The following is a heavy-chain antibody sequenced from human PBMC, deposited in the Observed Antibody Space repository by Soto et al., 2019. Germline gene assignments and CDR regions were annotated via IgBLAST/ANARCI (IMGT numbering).Heavy chain of an antibody. CDR2: IYSSGNT. CDR3: VRDVESPGISGSWGAFDI. J-gene: IGHJ3*02. V-gene: IGHV4-4*07. CDR1: GGSIRNYF. Sequence: QVQLQESGPGLVKPSETLSLICTVSGGSIRNYFWTWIRQPAGKGLEWIGRIYSSGNTVYNASLKCRVTMSIDMSKNHFPLKLSSMTAADTAVYYCVRDVESPGISGSWGAFDIWGQGTVVTVSS. D-gene: IGHD1-20*01.